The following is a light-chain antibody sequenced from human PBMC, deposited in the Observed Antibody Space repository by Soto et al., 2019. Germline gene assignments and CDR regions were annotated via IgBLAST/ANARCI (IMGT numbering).Light chain of an antibody. J-gene: IGKJ2*01. Sequence: ESVLTQSPGTLSLSPGERATLSCRASQSVSSSYLAWYQQKPGQAPRLLIYGASSRANGIPDRFSGSGSGTDFTITISRLEPEDFAVYYCQQYGSSTGYTFGQGTQLEIK. V-gene: IGKV3-20*01. CDR1: QSVSSSY. CDR3: QQYGSSTGYT. CDR2: GAS.